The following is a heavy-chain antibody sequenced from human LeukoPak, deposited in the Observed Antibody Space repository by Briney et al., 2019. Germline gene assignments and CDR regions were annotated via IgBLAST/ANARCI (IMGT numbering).Heavy chain of an antibody. V-gene: IGHV1-2*02. CDR3: ARVSVRRYCSSTSCYPDY. Sequence: ASVKVSCKASGYTFTGYYMHWVRQAPGRGLEWMGWINPNSGGTNYAQKFQGRVTMTRDTSISTAYMELSRLRSDDTAVYYCARVSVRRYCSSTSCYPDYWGQGTLVTVSS. CDR2: INPNSGGT. CDR1: GYTFTGYY. D-gene: IGHD2-2*01. J-gene: IGHJ4*02.